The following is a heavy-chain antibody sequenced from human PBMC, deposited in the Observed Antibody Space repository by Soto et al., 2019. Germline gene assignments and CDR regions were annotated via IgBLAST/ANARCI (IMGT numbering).Heavy chain of an antibody. CDR3: ARDSGAKLSSS. CDR1: GGTFSSYR. D-gene: IGHD6-13*01. Sequence: RASVKVSCKASGGTFSSYRINWVRQARGQGLEWLGGIVPIYRTADYAQKFQGRVTITADESTRTVYMELSSLKSQDTALYYCARDSGAKLSSSWGQGTLVTVSS. V-gene: IGHV1-69*13. J-gene: IGHJ4*02. CDR2: IVPIYRTA.